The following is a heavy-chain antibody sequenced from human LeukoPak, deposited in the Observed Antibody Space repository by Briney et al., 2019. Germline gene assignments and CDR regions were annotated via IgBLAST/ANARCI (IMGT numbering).Heavy chain of an antibody. D-gene: IGHD5-18*01. V-gene: IGHV4-39*01. Sequence: SETLSLTCTVSGGYISSSSYYWGWIRQPPGKGLEWIGTIYYSGSTYYNPSLKSRVIISVDTSKNQFSLKLSSVTAADTAVYNCARGYSYGPYRYFDLWGRGTLVTVSS. CDR1: GGYISSSSYY. J-gene: IGHJ2*01. CDR2: IYYSGST. CDR3: ARGYSYGPYRYFDL.